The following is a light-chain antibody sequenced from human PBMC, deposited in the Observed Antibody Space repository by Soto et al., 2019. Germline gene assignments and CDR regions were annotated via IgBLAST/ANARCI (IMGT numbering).Light chain of an antibody. CDR2: LNGDGSH. J-gene: IGLJ2*01. Sequence: QLVLTQSPSASASLGASVKLTCTLSSGHSSYAIAWHQQQPEKGPRYLMKLNGDGSHTKGDGIPDRFSGSSSGAERYLTISSLXSEDEADYYCQTWGTGIVLFGGGTKLTVL. V-gene: IGLV4-69*01. CDR1: SGHSSYA. CDR3: QTWGTGIVL.